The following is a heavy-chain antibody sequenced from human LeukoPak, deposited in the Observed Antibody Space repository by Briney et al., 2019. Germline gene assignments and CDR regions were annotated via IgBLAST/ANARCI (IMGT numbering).Heavy chain of an antibody. D-gene: IGHD6-19*01. CDR2: VSGSGGIT. CDR1: GITLSNYG. Sequence: GGSLRLSCAVAGITLSNYGMSWVRQAPGKGLEWVSHVSGSGGITYYADSVKGRFTIFRDNSKNTLYLQMNSLRAEDTAVYYCAKTTAGNSSGRNPGWPVDYWGQGTLVTVSS. CDR3: AKTTAGNSSGRNPGWPVDY. J-gene: IGHJ4*02. V-gene: IGHV3-23*01.